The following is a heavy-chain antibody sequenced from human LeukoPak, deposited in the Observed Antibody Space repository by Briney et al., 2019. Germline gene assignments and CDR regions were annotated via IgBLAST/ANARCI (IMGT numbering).Heavy chain of an antibody. V-gene: IGHV1-8*01. CDR3: ARDRCVGGGDCYAYFDY. J-gene: IGHJ4*02. Sequence: ASVKVSCKASGYTFTSYDINWVRQATGQGLEWMGWMNPNSGNTGYAQKFQGRVTMTRDTSISTAYMELSRLRSDDTAVYYCARDRCVGGGDCYAYFDYWGQGTLVTVSS. D-gene: IGHD2-21*02. CDR2: MNPNSGNT. CDR1: GYTFTSYD.